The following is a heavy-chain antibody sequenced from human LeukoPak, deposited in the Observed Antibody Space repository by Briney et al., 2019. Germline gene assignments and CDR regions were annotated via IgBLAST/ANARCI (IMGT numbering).Heavy chain of an antibody. J-gene: IGHJ4*02. Sequence: GGSLRLSCAASGFTFSSYAMNWVRQAPGKGLEWVSVISKSGGTDYADSAKGRSTISRDNSKNTLYLQMNSLRAEDTAVYYCAREQPGGFDYWGQGTLVTVSS. CDR2: ISKSGGT. D-gene: IGHD3-16*01. CDR3: AREQPGGFDY. CDR1: GFTFSSYA. V-gene: IGHV3-23*01.